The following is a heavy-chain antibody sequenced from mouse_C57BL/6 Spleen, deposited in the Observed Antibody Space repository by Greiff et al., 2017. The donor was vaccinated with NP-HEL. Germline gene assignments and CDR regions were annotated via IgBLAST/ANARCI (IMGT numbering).Heavy chain of an antibody. V-gene: IGHV5-9-1*02. CDR3: TRVDYGDGVDY. D-gene: IGHD2-4*01. Sequence: EVQLKESGEGLVKPGGSLKLSCAASGFTFSSYAMSWVRQTPEKRLEWVAYISSGGDYIYYADTVKGRFTISRDNARNTLYLQMSSLKSEDTAMYYGTRVDYGDGVDYWGQGTTLTVSS. CDR2: ISSGGDYI. J-gene: IGHJ2*01. CDR1: GFTFSSYA.